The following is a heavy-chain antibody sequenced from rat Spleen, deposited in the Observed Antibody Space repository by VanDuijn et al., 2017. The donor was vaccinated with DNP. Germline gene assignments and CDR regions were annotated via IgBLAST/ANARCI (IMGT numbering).Heavy chain of an antibody. CDR1: GFTFSNYY. Sequence: EVQVVESGGGLVQPGRSLKLSCAASGFTFSNYYMAWVRQAPKKGLEWVAAISAGGDNTYYRDSVKGRFTISRDNAKNTQYLQMNSLRSEDTATYYCAKANGRDWGQGVMVTVSS. CDR3: AKANGRD. CDR2: ISAGGDNT. V-gene: IGHV5S13*01. D-gene: IGHD1-2*01. J-gene: IGHJ2*01.